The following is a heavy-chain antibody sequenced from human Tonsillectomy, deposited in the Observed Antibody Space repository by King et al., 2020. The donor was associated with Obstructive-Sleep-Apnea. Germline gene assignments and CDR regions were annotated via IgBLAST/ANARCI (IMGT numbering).Heavy chain of an antibody. J-gene: IGHJ4*02. CDR1: GGSISSTNW. D-gene: IGHD2/OR15-2a*01. CDR3: ASGNSTSPGY. CDR2: IYHSGST. V-gene: IGHV4-4*02. Sequence: QLQESGPGLVKPSGTLSLTCAVSGGSISSTNWWSWVRQPPGKGLEWIGEIYHSGSTNYNPSLKNRVTISIDKSENQVSLKLTSMTAADTAVYYCASGNSTSPGYWGQGTLVTVSS.